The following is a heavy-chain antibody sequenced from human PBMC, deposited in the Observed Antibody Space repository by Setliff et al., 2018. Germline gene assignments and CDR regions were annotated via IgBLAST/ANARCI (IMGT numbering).Heavy chain of an antibody. CDR1: DGSLYSGNYY. J-gene: IGHJ4*02. CDR3: ARGYYNGRGYYYLPCSFDS. V-gene: IGHV4-61*09. D-gene: IGHD3-10*01. Sequence: TLSLPCTVSDGSLYSGNYYWTWIRQPAGKALEWIGHIHGTEGTHYNPSLESRVTISRDKSPNQFSLMLRSVTAADTALYYCARGYYNGRGYYYLPCSFDSWGRGIVVTVSS. CDR2: IHGTEGT.